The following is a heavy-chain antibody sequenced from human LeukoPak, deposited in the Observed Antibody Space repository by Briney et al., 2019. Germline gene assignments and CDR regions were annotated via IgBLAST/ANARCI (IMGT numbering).Heavy chain of an antibody. Sequence: RWASVKVSSKASGYTFTSYAMHWVRQAPGQRLEWMGWINAGNGNTKYSQKFQGRVTITRDTSASTAYMELSSLRSEDTAVYYCARDEITMVRGVTNGMDVWGKGTTVTVSS. CDR3: ARDEITMVRGVTNGMDV. D-gene: IGHD3-10*01. CDR2: INAGNGNT. V-gene: IGHV1-3*01. CDR1: GYTFTSYA. J-gene: IGHJ6*04.